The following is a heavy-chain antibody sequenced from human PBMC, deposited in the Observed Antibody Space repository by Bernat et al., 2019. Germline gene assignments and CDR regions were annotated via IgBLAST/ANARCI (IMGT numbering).Heavy chain of an antibody. CDR1: GFTFGDYA. V-gene: IGHV3-49*04. CDR3: TRDPLYYDFWSGYYRYFDY. Sequence: EVQLVESGGGLVQPGRSLRLSCTASGFTFGDYAMSWVRQAPGKGLEWVGFIRSKAYGGTTEYAASVKGRFTISRDDSKSIAYLQMNSLKTEDTAVYYCTRDPLYYDFWSGYYRYFDYWGQGTLGTVSS. CDR2: IRSKAYGGTT. D-gene: IGHD3-3*01. J-gene: IGHJ4*02.